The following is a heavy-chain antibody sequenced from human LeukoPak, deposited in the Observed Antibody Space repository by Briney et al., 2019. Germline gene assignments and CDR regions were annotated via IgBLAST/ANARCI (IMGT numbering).Heavy chain of an antibody. Sequence: GGSLRLSCAASGFTFDDYAMHWVRQAPGKGLEWVSGISWNSGGIGYADSVKGRFTISRDNAKNSLYLQMNSLRAEDTALYYCAKVGSIYSSSWYSYLQHWGQGTLVTVSS. CDR2: ISWNSGGI. CDR3: AKVGSIYSSSWYSYLQH. CDR1: GFTFDDYA. D-gene: IGHD6-13*01. V-gene: IGHV3-9*01. J-gene: IGHJ1*01.